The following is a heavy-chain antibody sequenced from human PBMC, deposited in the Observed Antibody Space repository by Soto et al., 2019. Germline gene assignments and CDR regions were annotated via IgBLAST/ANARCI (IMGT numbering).Heavy chain of an antibody. Sequence: QVQLVQSGAEVKKPGASVKVSCKASGYTFTSYYMHWVRQAPGQGPEWMGIINPSGGSTSYAQKFQGRVTMTRDRSTSTVDMELSSLRSEDTAVYYCAIAVAGYNWFDPWGQGTLVTVSS. CDR2: INPSGGST. J-gene: IGHJ5*02. D-gene: IGHD6-19*01. CDR3: AIAVAGYNWFDP. V-gene: IGHV1-46*03. CDR1: GYTFTSYY.